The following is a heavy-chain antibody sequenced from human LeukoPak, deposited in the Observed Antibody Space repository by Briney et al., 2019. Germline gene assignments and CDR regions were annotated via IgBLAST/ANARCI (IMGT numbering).Heavy chain of an antibody. CDR2: IYYSGST. Sequence: PSETLSLTCTVSGGSISSYYWSWIRQPPGKGLEWIGYIYYSGSTNYNPSLKSRVTISVDTSKNQFSLKLSSVTAADTAVYYCARVVRYSGPSYYYGMDVWGQGATVTVSS. J-gene: IGHJ6*02. CDR3: ARVVRYSGPSYYYGMDV. V-gene: IGHV4-59*01. CDR1: GGSISSYY. D-gene: IGHD2-15*01.